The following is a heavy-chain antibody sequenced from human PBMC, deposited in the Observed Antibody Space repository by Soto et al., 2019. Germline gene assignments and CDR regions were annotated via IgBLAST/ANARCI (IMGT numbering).Heavy chain of an antibody. CDR3: AAGGGLPRYY. D-gene: IGHD5-12*01. CDR1: GGSIGTYY. CDR2: IHYTGSS. Sequence: SETLSLTCTVSGGSIGTYYWSWIRQPPGKGLEWIGYIHYTGSSNYNPSLRSRVTMTVDRSKNQFSLKLNSVTAADTAVYYCAAGGGLPRYYWGQGTLVTVSS. J-gene: IGHJ4*02. V-gene: IGHV4-59*12.